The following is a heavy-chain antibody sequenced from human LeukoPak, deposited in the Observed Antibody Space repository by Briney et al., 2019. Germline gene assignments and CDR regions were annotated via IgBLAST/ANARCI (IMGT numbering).Heavy chain of an antibody. D-gene: IGHD2-2*01. CDR3: ARLLWRGVYYYYYYMDV. CDR2: IYYSGST. CDR1: GGSISSYY. V-gene: IGHV4-59*12. J-gene: IGHJ6*03. Sequence: SETLSLTCTVSGGSISSYYWSWIRQPPGKGLEWIGYIYYSGSTNYNPSLKSRVTISVDTSKNQFSLKLSSVTAADTAVYYCARLLWRGVYYYYYYMDVWGKGTTVTVSS.